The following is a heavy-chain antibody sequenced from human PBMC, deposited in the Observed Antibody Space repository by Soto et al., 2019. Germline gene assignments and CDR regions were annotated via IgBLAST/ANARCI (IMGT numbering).Heavy chain of an antibody. D-gene: IGHD3-9*01. CDR2: ISYDGINK. Sequence: GGSLRLSCAASGFTFSSYGIHWVRQAPGKGLEWVSVISYDGINKYYADSVKGRFTISRDNSENTLYLQMNSLRAEDTAVYYCARVVRYFDTPYGMDVWGQGTTVTVSS. CDR1: GFTFSSYG. CDR3: ARVVRYFDTPYGMDV. J-gene: IGHJ6*02. V-gene: IGHV3-30*03.